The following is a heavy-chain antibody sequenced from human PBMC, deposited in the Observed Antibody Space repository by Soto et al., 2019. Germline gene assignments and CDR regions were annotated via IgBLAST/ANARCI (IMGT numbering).Heavy chain of an antibody. V-gene: IGHV4-34*01. CDR3: ARGLILWFGELSRRGGYYYYMDV. J-gene: IGHJ6*03. CDR2: INDSGNI. Sequence: QVQLQQWGAGLLKPSETLSLTCAVYGGSFSGYQWSWIRQTPGKGLEWIGEINDSGNINYNQSLKSRVTILVDTAKKQISLTLSSVTAADTAVYYCARGLILWFGELSRRGGYYYYMDVWGKGTPVTVSS. D-gene: IGHD3-10*01. CDR1: GGSFSGYQ.